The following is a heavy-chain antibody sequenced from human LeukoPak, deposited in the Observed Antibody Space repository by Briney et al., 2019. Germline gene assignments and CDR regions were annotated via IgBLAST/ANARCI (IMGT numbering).Heavy chain of an antibody. V-gene: IGHV4-38-2*02. CDR2: IYHSGST. D-gene: IGHD3-9*01. J-gene: IGHJ6*03. CDR1: GYSISSGYY. Sequence: SETLSLTCTVSGYSISSGYYWGWIRQPPGKGLEWIGSIYHSGSTYYNPSLKSRATISVDTSKNQFSLKLSSVTAADTAVYYCAREATGYDILTGYYGGSNMDVWGKGTTVTISS. CDR3: AREATGYDILTGYYGGSNMDV.